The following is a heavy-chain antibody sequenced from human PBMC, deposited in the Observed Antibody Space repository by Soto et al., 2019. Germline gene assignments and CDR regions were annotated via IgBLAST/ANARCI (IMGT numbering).Heavy chain of an antibody. V-gene: IGHV4-59*01. CDR3: ARADRKWLDP. CDR1: GGPMYGYS. J-gene: IGHJ5*02. CDR2: VYYDGTA. Sequence: ASETLSLTCSVSGGPMYGYSWHWIRQPPGKGLEWIGYVYYDGTATYKPSLESRVTFSVDTSKNQASLKLRSVTAADTALYYCARADRKWLDPWGQGILVTVSS.